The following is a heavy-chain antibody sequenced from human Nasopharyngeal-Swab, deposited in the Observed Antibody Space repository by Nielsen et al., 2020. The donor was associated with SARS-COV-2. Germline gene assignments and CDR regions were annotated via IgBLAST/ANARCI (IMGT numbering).Heavy chain of an antibody. CDR2: INHSGST. CDR3: ARGQGPRHYYDSSGYYYDVLGRGYYFDY. V-gene: IGHV4-34*01. J-gene: IGHJ4*02. D-gene: IGHD3-22*01. Sequence: LALFCVINHSGSTNYNPSLKSRVTISVDTSKNQFSLKLSSVTAADTAVYYCARGQGPRHYYDSSGYYYDVLGRGYYFDYWGQGTLVTVSS.